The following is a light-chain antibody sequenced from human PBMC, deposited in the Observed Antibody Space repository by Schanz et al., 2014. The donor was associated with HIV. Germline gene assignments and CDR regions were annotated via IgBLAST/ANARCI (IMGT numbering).Light chain of an antibody. CDR2: EVT. V-gene: IGLV2-8*01. J-gene: IGLJ3*02. CDR1: RSDIGNYDF. CDR3: GSYGGSDNMV. Sequence: QSALTQPPSASGSPGQSVTISCTGTRSDIGNYDFVSWYQQHPGQAPKLIIYEVTKRPSGVPARFSGSKSDNTASLTVSGLQADDEADYYCGSYGGSDNMVFGGGTKLTVL.